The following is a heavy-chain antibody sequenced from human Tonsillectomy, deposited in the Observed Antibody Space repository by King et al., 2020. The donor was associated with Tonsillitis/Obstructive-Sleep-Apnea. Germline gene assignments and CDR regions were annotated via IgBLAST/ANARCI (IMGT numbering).Heavy chain of an antibody. Sequence: VQLVESGGGLIQPGGSLRLSCAASGFTVSSNYMSWVRQAPGKGLEWVSVIYSGGSTYYADSVKGRFTISRDNSKNTLYLQMNSLRAEDTAVYYCARNSYYGILTGYDGRSDWGQGTLVTVSS. CDR3: ARNSYYGILTGYDGRSD. CDR2: IYSGGST. CDR1: GFTVSSNY. J-gene: IGHJ4*02. D-gene: IGHD3-9*01. V-gene: IGHV3-53*01.